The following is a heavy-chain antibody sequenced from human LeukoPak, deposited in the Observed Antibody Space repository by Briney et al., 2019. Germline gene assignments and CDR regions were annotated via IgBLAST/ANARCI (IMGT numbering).Heavy chain of an antibody. CDR3: AKGTPSIAVAGDYFDY. Sequence: GGSLRLSCAASGFTFSSYWMSWVRQAPEKGLEWVANIKPDGSEIYHVDSVQGRFTISRDNAKNSLYLQMNSLRAEDTAVYYCAKGTPSIAVAGDYFDYWGQGTLVTVSS. CDR1: GFTFSSYW. V-gene: IGHV3-7*01. D-gene: IGHD6-19*01. J-gene: IGHJ4*02. CDR2: IKPDGSEI.